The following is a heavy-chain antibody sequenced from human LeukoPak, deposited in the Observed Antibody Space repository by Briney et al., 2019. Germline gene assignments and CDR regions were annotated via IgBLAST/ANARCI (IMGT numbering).Heavy chain of an antibody. CDR1: GFTFSSDA. CDR3: AKTPTDWLDP. Sequence: GASLRLSCAASGFTFSSDAMSWVRQAPGKGLEWVSAISGRGGSTYYADSVKGRFTISRDNSKNTLYLQMNSLRAEDTAVYYCAKTPTDWLDPWGQGTLVTVSS. CDR2: ISGRGGST. J-gene: IGHJ5*02. V-gene: IGHV3-23*01.